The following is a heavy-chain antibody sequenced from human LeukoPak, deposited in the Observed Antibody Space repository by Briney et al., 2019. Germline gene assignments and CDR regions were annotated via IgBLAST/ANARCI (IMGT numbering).Heavy chain of an antibody. J-gene: IGHJ4*02. CDR2: ISGSGGST. Sequence: GGSLRLSCVASGFTFTNYGMSWVRQAPGKGLEWVSAISGSGGSTYYADSVKGRFTISRDNSKNTLYLQMNSLRAEDTAVYYCAKSAYYYDSSGTVWGQGTLVTVSS. D-gene: IGHD3-22*01. CDR3: AKSAYYYDSSGTV. CDR1: GFTFTNYG. V-gene: IGHV3-23*01.